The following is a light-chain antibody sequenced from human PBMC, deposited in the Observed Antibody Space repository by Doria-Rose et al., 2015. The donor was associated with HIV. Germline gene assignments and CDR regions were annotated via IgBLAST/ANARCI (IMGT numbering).Light chain of an antibody. CDR3: QSYDSSLSAVV. V-gene: IGLV1-40*01. J-gene: IGLJ2*01. CDR2: GNS. CDR1: SSNIGAGYD. Sequence: RVTISCTGSSSNIGAGYDVHWYQQLPGTAPKLLIYGNSNRPSGVPDRFSGSKSGTSASLAITGLQAEDEADYYCQSYDSSLSAVVFGGVTKLTVL.